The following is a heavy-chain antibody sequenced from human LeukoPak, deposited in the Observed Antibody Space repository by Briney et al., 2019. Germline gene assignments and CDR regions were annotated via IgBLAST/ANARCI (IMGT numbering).Heavy chain of an antibody. V-gene: IGHV1-46*01. CDR3: ALTLGYCSGGSCSTTFDY. CDR2: INPSGGST. J-gene: IGHJ4*02. Sequence: ASVKVSCKASGYTFTSYYMHWVRQAPGQGLEWMGIINPSGGSTSYAQKFQGRATMTRDTSTSTVYMELSSLRSEDTAVYYCALTLGYCSGGSCSTTFDYWGQGTLVTVSS. D-gene: IGHD2-15*01. CDR1: GYTFTSYY.